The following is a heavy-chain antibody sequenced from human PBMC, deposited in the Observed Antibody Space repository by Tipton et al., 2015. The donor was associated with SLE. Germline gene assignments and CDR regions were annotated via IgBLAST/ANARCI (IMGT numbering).Heavy chain of an antibody. CDR1: GGSIRSYY. D-gene: IGHD3-3*01. CDR3: ARDITILEYYGMDI. V-gene: IGHV4-4*07. Sequence: TLSLTCTVSGGSIRSYYWSWIRQPAGKGLGWIGRIYTSGSTNYNPSLKSRVTMSVDTSKNQFSLKLSSVTAADTAVYYCARDITILEYYGMDIWGQGTTVTVSS. CDR2: IYTSGST. J-gene: IGHJ6*02.